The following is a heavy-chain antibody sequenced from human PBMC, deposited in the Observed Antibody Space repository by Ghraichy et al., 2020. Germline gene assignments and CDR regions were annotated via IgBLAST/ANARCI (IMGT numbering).Heavy chain of an antibody. J-gene: IGHJ6*02. V-gene: IGHV3-23*01. D-gene: IGHD2-15*01. Sequence: GGSLRLSCAASGFTFSSYAMSWVRQAPGKGLEWVSAISGSGGSTYYADSVKGRFTISRDNSKNTLYLQMNSLRAEDTAVYYCAKDRFFARSGGTADYYYYGMDVWGQGTTVTVSS. CDR1: GFTFSSYA. CDR2: ISGSGGST. CDR3: AKDRFFARSGGTADYYYYGMDV.